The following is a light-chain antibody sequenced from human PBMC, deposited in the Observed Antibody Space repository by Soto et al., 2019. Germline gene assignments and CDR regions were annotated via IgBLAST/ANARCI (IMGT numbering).Light chain of an antibody. J-gene: IGKJ5*01. CDR2: DAI. CDR1: QNIHNH. CDR3: QQYNNWHPIT. V-gene: IGKV3D-15*01. Sequence: EKLMSQSPATLSLSPGERVTLSCRASQNIHNHMSWFLQKPGQTPRLLIYDAIIRAAGTPARFSGSGSGTEFTLTISSLQSEDFSVYECQQYNNWHPITFGQGTRREI.